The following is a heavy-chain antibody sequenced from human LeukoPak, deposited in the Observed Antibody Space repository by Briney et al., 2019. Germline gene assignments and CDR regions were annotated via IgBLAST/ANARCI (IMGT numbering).Heavy chain of an antibody. V-gene: IGHV4-61*02. CDR3: ARGAYIGRTFDY. Sequence: SETLSLTCTVSGGSISSGSYYWSWIRQPAGKGLEWIGRIYTSGSTNYSPSFKSRVTISVDKSNNQFSLDLRSVTAADTAVYYCARGAYIGRTFDYWGQGTLVTVSS. J-gene: IGHJ4*02. CDR1: GGSISSGSYY. CDR2: IYTSGST. D-gene: IGHD3-16*01.